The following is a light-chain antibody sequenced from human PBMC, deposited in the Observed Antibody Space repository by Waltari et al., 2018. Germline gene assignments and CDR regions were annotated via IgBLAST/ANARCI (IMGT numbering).Light chain of an antibody. Sequence: QQAPGEAPKLMLGEGRRRPSGVPGRFAGSKACNTASLTISGLQAEDEADYYFCSYACSYIVVFGGGTKLTVL. V-gene: IGLV2-11*01. J-gene: IGLJ2*01. CDR2: EGR. CDR3: CSYACSYIVV.